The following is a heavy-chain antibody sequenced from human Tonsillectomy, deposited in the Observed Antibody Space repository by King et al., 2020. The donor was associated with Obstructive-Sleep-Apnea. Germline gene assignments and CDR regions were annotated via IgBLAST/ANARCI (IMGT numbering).Heavy chain of an antibody. J-gene: IGHJ4*02. Sequence: VQLVESGGGLVQPGGSLRISCAASGFTFSSYAMSWVRQAPGKGLEWVSAISGSGDNTYYADSVKGRTTVSRDNSKNTLYLQMNSLRAEDTDVYCCAKTGMITFGGVIGNFDYWGQGTLVTVSS. CDR2: ISGSGDNT. D-gene: IGHD3-16*02. CDR1: GFTFSSYA. V-gene: IGHV3-23*04. CDR3: AKTGMITFGGVIGNFDY.